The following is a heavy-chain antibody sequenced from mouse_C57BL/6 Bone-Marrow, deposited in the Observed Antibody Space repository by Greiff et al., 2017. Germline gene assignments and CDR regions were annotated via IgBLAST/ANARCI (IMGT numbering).Heavy chain of an antibody. V-gene: IGHV1-39*01. Sequence: EVQLQESGPELVKPGASVKITCKASGYSFTDYNMNWVKQSNGKSLEWIGVITHNYGTTSYNQQFKGKATLTVDKSSSTAYRQLNSLTSEDSAVYYSARQLLANNACFAYWGQGTTLTVSS. D-gene: IGHD2-1*01. J-gene: IGHJ2*01. CDR2: ITHNYGTT. CDR1: GYSFTDYN. CDR3: ARQLLANNACFAY.